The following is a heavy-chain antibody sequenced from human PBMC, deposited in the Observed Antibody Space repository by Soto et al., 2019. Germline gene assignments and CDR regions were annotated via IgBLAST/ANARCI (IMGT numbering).Heavy chain of an antibody. D-gene: IGHD6-19*01. CDR3: AKNRNTGVAGTSCWFGP. CDR1: GFTFSNYD. J-gene: IGHJ5*02. CDR2: ISVSGDTT. V-gene: IGHV3-23*01. Sequence: PGGSLRLSCAASGFTFSNYDMSWVRQAPGKGLEWVSAISVSGDTTYYADSVKGRFTISRDNSKNTLYLQMNTLRADDTAVYYCAKNRNTGVAGTSCWFGPWGQGTLVTVSS.